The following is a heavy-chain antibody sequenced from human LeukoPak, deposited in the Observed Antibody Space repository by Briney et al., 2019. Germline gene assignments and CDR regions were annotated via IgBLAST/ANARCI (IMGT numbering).Heavy chain of an antibody. V-gene: IGHV6-1*01. D-gene: IGHD3-22*01. Sequence: SQTLSLTCAISGDSVSSNSAGWNWIRQSPTRGLEWRGRTYYRSKRYHEYEVSVQRRITINPDTSKNHFSLQLNSVPPEDTAVYYCARVPVYFGSSGYYYNTRNYYFDCWGQGTLVTVSS. CDR3: ARVPVYFGSSGYYYNTRNYYFDC. CDR2: TYYRSKRYH. J-gene: IGHJ4*02. CDR1: GDSVSSNSAG.